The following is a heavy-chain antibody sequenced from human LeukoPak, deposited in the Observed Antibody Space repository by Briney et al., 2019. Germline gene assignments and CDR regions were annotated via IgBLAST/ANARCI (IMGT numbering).Heavy chain of an antibody. V-gene: IGHV3-11*05. CDR1: GFTLSDYY. D-gene: IGHD2-15*01. CDR2: ISSSSSYS. Sequence: GGSLRLSCAASGFTLSDYYMSWIRQAPGKGLEWVSYISSSSSYSNYADSVKGRFTISRDNAKNSLYLQVNSLRAEDTPVYYCARALYCSGGTCYFALYFDLWGRGTLVTVSS. CDR3: ARALYCSGGTCYFALYFDL. J-gene: IGHJ2*01.